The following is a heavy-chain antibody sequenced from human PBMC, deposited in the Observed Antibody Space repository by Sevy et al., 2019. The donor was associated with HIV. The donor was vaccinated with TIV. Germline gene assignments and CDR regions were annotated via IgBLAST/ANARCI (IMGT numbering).Heavy chain of an antibody. Sequence: SETLSLTCTVSGASMSSSGYYWGWIRQPPGKGLEWIASIRYRGSTYYHPSLRSRVTISADASKNHFSLKRNSVTAADTAVYYCAGPRLTYNSGWSYYDHWGQGTVVTVSS. J-gene: IGHJ4*02. V-gene: IGHV4-39*01. CDR2: IRYRGST. CDR1: GASMSSSGYY. CDR3: AGPRLTYNSGWSYYDH. D-gene: IGHD6-19*01.